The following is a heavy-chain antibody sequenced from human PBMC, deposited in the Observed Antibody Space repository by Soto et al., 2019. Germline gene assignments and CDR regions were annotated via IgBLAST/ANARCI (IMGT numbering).Heavy chain of an antibody. Sequence: QVKLVESGGGVVQPGRSLRLSCAASGFTFSNHGMHWVRQAPGKGLEWVTVIWYDGTNRFYADSVKGRFTISRDISENTVFLQMNSLRAEDTAVYYCARESSSGRRDRIDYW. CDR3: ARESSSGRRDRIDY. CDR1: GFTFSNHG. CDR2: IWYDGTNR. V-gene: IGHV3-33*01. D-gene: IGHD6-19*01. J-gene: IGHJ4*01.